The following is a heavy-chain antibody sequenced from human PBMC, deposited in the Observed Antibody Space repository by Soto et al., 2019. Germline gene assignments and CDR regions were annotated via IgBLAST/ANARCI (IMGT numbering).Heavy chain of an antibody. CDR1: GGTFSSYA. CDR2: IIPIFGTA. D-gene: IGHD2-15*01. V-gene: IGHV1-69*01. Sequence: QVQLVQSGAEVKKPGSSVKVSCKASGGTFSSYAISWVRQAPGQGLEWMGGIIPIFGTANYAQKFQGRVTITADESTSTAYIELSSLRSEDTAVYYCASLPLGGSGHPAYAFDIWGQGTMVTVSS. CDR3: ASLPLGGSGHPAYAFDI. J-gene: IGHJ3*02.